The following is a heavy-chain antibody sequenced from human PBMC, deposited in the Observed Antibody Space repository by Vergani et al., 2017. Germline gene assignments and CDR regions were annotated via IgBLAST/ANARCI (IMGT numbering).Heavy chain of an antibody. CDR1: GGSISSYY. V-gene: IGHV4-59*01. D-gene: IGHD5-12*01. CDR2: IYYSGST. J-gene: IGHJ4*02. CDR3: AKGANSGYDLLVDYFDY. Sequence: QVQLQESGPGLVKPSETLSLTCTVSGGSISSYYWSWIRQPPGKGLEWIGYIYYSGSTNYNPSLKSRVTISVDTSKNQFSLKLSSVTAADTAVYYCAKGANSGYDLLVDYFDYWGQGTLVTVSS.